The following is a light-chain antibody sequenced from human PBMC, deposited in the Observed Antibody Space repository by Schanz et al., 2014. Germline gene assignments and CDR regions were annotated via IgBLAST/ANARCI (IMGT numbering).Light chain of an antibody. CDR1: SSDVGGYNY. Sequence: QSALTQPASVSGSPGQSITISCTGSSSDVGGYNYVSWYQHHPGKAPKLMIYNGSNRPSGVSNRFSGSRTGNTASLTISGLQAEDEAVYYCCSYAGSSTWVFGGGTKLTVL. V-gene: IGLV2-14*03. CDR2: NGS. CDR3: CSYAGSSTWV. J-gene: IGLJ3*02.